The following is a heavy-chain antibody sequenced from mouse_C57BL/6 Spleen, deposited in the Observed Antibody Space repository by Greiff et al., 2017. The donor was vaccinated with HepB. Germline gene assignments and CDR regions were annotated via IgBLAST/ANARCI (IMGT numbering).Heavy chain of an antibody. J-gene: IGHJ4*01. V-gene: IGHV1-55*01. Sequence: QVQLQQPGAELVKPGASVKMSCKASGYTFTSYWITWVKQRPGQGLEWIGDIYPGSGSTNYNEKFKSKATLTVDTSSSTAYMQLSSLTSEDSAVYYWARSGLRPDAMDYWGQGTSVTVSS. CDR1: GYTFTSYW. CDR3: ARSGLRPDAMDY. CDR2: IYPGSGST. D-gene: IGHD1-2*01.